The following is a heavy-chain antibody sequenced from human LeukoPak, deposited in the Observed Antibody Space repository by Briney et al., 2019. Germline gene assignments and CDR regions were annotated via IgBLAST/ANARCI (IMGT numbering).Heavy chain of an antibody. CDR3: AKDTTAWWYHRAYMDV. CDR2: ISGSGDTT. V-gene: IGHV3-23*01. D-gene: IGHD2-15*01. J-gene: IGHJ6*03. CDR1: GFTFSSYA. Sequence: GGSLRLSCAASGFTFSSYAMSWVRQAPGGGLEWVSAISGSGDTTYHADSVKGRFTISRDNSENRLSLQMDSLRAEDTAVYFCAKDTTAWWYHRAYMDVWGKGPTVTVSS.